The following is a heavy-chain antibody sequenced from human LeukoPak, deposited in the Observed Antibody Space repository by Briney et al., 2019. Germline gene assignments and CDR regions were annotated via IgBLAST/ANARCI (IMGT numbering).Heavy chain of an antibody. V-gene: IGHV4-34*01. CDR3: ARGWRAYGGNGMDV. D-gene: IGHD4-23*01. CDR1: GGSLSGYY. Sequence: SATLSLTCTVYGGSLSGYYCNWIRQPPGKGLEWIGEINHTGDTNYSPSLKSRLTISLDTSKKQFSLKLSSVTAADTAVYYCARGWRAYGGNGMDVWGQGTTVTVSS. CDR2: INHTGDT. J-gene: IGHJ6*02.